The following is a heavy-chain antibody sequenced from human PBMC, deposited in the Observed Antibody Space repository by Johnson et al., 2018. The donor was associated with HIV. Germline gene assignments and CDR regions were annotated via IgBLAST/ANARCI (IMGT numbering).Heavy chain of an antibody. CDR1: GFTFSSYW. J-gene: IGHJ3*02. Sequence: VLLVESGGGLVQPGGSLRLSCAASGFTFSSYWMSWVRQAPGKGLEWVANIKQDGSNKYYADSVKGRFTISRDNSKNTLYLQMNSLRAEDTAVYYCARERGDSSMTAFDIWGQGTMVTVSS. V-gene: IGHV3-7*05. CDR2: IKQDGSNK. CDR3: ARERGDSSMTAFDI. D-gene: IGHD6-19*01.